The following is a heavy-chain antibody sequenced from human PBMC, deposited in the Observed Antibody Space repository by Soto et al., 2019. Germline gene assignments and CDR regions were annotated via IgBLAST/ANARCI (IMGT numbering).Heavy chain of an antibody. V-gene: IGHV3-23*01. J-gene: IGHJ4*02. D-gene: IGHD2-2*02. CDR2: ISGSGGST. Sequence: PGGSLRLSCAASGFSFSSYAISWVRQAPGKGLQWVSTISGSGGSTYYADSVKGRFTISRDSSRNTLYLRMNSLRAEDTAVYYCAKDRYCSSTSCYMAFDYWGQGTLVTVSS. CDR1: GFSFSSYA. CDR3: AKDRYCSSTSCYMAFDY.